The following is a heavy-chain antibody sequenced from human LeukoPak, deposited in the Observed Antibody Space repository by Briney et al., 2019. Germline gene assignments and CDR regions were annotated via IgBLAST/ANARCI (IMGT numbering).Heavy chain of an antibody. Sequence: SETLSLTCTVSGGSISSSSYYWGWIRQPPGKGLEWIGSIYYSGSTYYDPSLKSRVTISVDTSKNQFSLKLSSVTAADTAVYYCAGFGSYFGYWGQGTLVTVSS. CDR1: GGSISSSSYY. CDR2: IYYSGST. V-gene: IGHV4-39*01. J-gene: IGHJ4*02. CDR3: AGFGSYFGY. D-gene: IGHD1-26*01.